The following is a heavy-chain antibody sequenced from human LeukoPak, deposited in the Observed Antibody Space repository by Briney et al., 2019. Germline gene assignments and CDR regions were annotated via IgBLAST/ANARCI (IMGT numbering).Heavy chain of an antibody. Sequence: SGGSLRLSCAASGFTFSSYWMHWVRQVPGKGLVWVSRINSDGSSTSYADSVKGRFTISRDNAKNTLYVQMNSLRAEDTAVYYCSTGSAHAFDIWGRGTMVTVSS. CDR2: INSDGSST. CDR1: GFTFSSYW. V-gene: IGHV3-74*01. CDR3: STGSAHAFDI. J-gene: IGHJ3*02. D-gene: IGHD1-14*01.